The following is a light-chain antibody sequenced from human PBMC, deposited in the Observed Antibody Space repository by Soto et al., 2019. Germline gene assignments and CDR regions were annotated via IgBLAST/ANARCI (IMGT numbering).Light chain of an antibody. J-gene: IGLJ1*01. CDR2: EVT. CDR1: SRDVGRYNF. Sequence: QSALTQPASVSGSPGQSITISCTGTSRDVGRYNFVSWYQQHPGKVPRVTIYEVTKWPSGVSNRFSGSKSGNTAFLTISGLQAEDEADYYCCSDAGSGIYVFGTGTKLTVL. CDR3: CSDAGSGIYV. V-gene: IGLV2-23*02.